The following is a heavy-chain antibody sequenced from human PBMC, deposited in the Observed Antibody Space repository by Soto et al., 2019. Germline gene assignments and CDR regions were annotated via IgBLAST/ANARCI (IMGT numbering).Heavy chain of an antibody. Sequence: QLQLQESGPGLVKPSETLSLTCTVSGGSISSSSYWGWIRQPPGKGLEWIGSIYSIGSTYYNPSLQXRVTISVDTSKNQCSLKLSSVTAADTAVYYCRRSSRYSTDVWGQGTTVTVSS. J-gene: IGHJ6*02. CDR2: IYSIGST. V-gene: IGHV4-39*01. CDR3: RRSSRYSTDV. D-gene: IGHD6-13*01. CDR1: GGSISSSSY.